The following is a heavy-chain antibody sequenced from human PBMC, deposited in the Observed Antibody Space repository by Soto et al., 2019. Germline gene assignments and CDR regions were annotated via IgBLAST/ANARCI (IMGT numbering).Heavy chain of an antibody. CDR1: GFTFNTYA. CDR3: AKDPTYSSGRGWLDP. Sequence: EVQVLESGGGLVQPGGSLRLSCAASGFTFNTYAMSWVRQAPGKGLEWVSGISGSGDNTYYADSVKGRFTISRDNSKKTLFLQMNSLRPDDSAVYYCAKDPTYSSGRGWLDPWGRGTLVTVSS. J-gene: IGHJ5*02. V-gene: IGHV3-23*01. CDR2: ISGSGDNT. D-gene: IGHD6-19*01.